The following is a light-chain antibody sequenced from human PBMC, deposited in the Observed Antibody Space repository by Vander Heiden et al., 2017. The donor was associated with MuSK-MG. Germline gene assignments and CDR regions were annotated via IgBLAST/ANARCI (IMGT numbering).Light chain of an antibody. Sequence: DIQMTQSPSSLSASVGDRVTITCQASQDISNYLNWYQQKPGKAPKLLSYDASNLETGVPSRFSGSGSVTDFTFTISSLQPEDIATYYCQQYDNLPRRYTFGQGTKLEIK. CDR3: QQYDNLPRRYT. V-gene: IGKV1-33*01. J-gene: IGKJ2*01. CDR1: QDISNY. CDR2: DAS.